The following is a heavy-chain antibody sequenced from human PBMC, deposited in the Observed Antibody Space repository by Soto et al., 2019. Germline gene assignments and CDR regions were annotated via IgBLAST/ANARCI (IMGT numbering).Heavy chain of an antibody. CDR3: AKVSCSGGSCPNWLDP. CDR2: FDPEDGET. D-gene: IGHD2-15*01. V-gene: IGHV1-24*01. CDR1: GYTLTELS. J-gene: IGHJ5*02. Sequence: ASVKVSCKVSGYTLTELSMHWVRQAPGKGLEWMGGFDPEDGETIYAQKFQGRVTMTEDTSTDTAYMELSSLRSEDTAVYYCAKVSCSGGSCPNWLDPWGQGTLVTVYS.